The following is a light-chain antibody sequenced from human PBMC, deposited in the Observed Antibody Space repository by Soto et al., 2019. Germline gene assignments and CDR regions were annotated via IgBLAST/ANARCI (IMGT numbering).Light chain of an antibody. CDR3: QQRSNWPP. V-gene: IGKV3-11*01. J-gene: IGKJ4*01. Sequence: EIVLTQSPATLSLSPGERATLSCRASQSVNSYLAWYQQKPGQAPRLLIYDASNRATGIPARFSGSGSGTDFTLTISSLEPEDFAVYYCQQRSNWPPFGGGTKVEIK. CDR1: QSVNSY. CDR2: DAS.